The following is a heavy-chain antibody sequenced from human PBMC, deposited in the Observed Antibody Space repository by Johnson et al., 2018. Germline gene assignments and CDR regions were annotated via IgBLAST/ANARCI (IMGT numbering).Heavy chain of an antibody. CDR2: IIPILGIA. Sequence: QVQLVQSGAEVKKPGSSVKVSCKASGGTFSSYTISWVRQAPGQGLEWMGRIIPILGIANYAQKFQGRVPITADKSTSTAYLELSRLRSEDTAVYYCAGGATGVNDAFDIWGQGTMVTVSS. D-gene: IGHD4-23*01. J-gene: IGHJ3*02. CDR1: GGTFSSYT. CDR3: AGGATGVNDAFDI. V-gene: IGHV1-69*02.